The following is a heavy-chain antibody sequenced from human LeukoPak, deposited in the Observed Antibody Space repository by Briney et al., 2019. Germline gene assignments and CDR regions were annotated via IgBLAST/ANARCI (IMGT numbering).Heavy chain of an antibody. CDR2: IDPSDSYT. J-gene: IGHJ4*02. Sequence: GESLRISCKGSGYSFTSYWISWVRQMPGKGLEWMGRIDPSDSYTNYSPSFQGHVTISADESISTAYLQWGSLKASDTAMYYCARLSSKQWLVHPVDYWGQGTLVTVSS. CDR1: GYSFTSYW. V-gene: IGHV5-10-1*01. D-gene: IGHD6-19*01. CDR3: ARLSSKQWLVHPVDY.